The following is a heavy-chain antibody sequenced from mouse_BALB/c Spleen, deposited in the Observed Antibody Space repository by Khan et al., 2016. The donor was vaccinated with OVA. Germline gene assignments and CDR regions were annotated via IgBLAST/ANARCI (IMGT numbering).Heavy chain of an antibody. V-gene: IGHV3-6*02. CDR3: ARGYDCYYWFAY. CDR2: ISYDGSN. CDR1: GYSITSGYY. J-gene: IGHJ3*01. Sequence: EVQLQESGPGLVKPSQSLSLTCSVTGYSITSGYYWNWIRQSPGNKLEWMGYISYDGSNNYNPSLKNRISITRDTSKNQFFLKLNSVTTEDTATDYCARGYDCYYWFAYWGQGTLVTVSA. D-gene: IGHD2-3*01.